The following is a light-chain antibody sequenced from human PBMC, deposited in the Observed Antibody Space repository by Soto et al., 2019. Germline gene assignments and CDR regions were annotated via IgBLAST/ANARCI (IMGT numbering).Light chain of an antibody. CDR3: QQYGSSQIT. CDR2: GAS. J-gene: IGKJ5*01. CDR1: QSVSSSY. V-gene: IGKV3-20*01. Sequence: EIVLTQSPGTLSLSPGERATLSCRASQSVSSSYLAWYQQKPGQAPRLLIYGASSRATGIPDRFSGSGSGTDFTLTISRLESEDFAVYYCQQYGSSQITFGQGTRL.